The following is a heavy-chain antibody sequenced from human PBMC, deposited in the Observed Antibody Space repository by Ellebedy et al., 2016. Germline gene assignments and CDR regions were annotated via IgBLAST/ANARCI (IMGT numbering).Heavy chain of an antibody. V-gene: IGHV3-48*04. CDR1: GFTFSSYS. D-gene: IGHD3-16*01. CDR2: ISSSSSTI. CDR3: AKGVLWGTTWYSYFQH. Sequence: GGSLRLXCAASGFTFSSYSMNWVRQAPGKGLEWVSYISSSSSTIYYADSVKGRFTISRDNAKNSLYLQMNSLRVEDTAVYYCAKGVLWGTTWYSYFQHWGQGTLVSVSS. J-gene: IGHJ1*01.